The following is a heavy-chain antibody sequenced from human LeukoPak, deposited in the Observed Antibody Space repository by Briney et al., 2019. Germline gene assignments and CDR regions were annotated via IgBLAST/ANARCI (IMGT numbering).Heavy chain of an antibody. D-gene: IGHD3-22*01. V-gene: IGHV3-30*02. CDR1: GFTFSSYG. CDR2: IRYDGSNK. CDR3: AKGEVGYYDSSGYPSY. J-gene: IGHJ4*02. Sequence: GGSLRLSCAASGFTFSSYGMHWVRQAPGKGLEGVAFIRYDGSNKYYADSVKGRFTISRDNSKNTLYLQTNSLRAEDTAVYYCAKGEVGYYDSSGYPSYWGQGTLVTVSS.